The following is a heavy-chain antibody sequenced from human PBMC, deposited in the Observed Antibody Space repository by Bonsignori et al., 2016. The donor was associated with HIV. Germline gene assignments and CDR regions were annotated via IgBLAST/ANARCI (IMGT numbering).Heavy chain of an antibody. V-gene: IGHV2-5*02. D-gene: IGHD5-18*01. CDR2: IYWDDDK. Sequence: WIRQPPGKALEWLALIYWDDDKRYSPSLKSRLTITKDTSKNQVVLTMTNMDPVDTATYYCAHSPWAWIQLWSNSGYFDYWGQGTLVTVSS. J-gene: IGHJ4*02. CDR3: AHSPWAWIQLWSNSGYFDY.